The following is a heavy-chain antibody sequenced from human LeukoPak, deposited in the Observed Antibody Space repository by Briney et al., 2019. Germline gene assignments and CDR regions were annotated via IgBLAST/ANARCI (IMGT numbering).Heavy chain of an antibody. CDR3: AKDYYYDSSGFDY. D-gene: IGHD3-22*01. CDR1: GFTFSSYA. CDR2: ISGSGGST. Sequence: GGSLRLSXAASGFTFSSYAMSWVRQAPGKGLEWVSAISGSGGSTYYADSVKGRFTISRDNSKNTLYLQMNSLEAEVTAVYYCAKDYYYDSSGFDYWGQGTLVTVSS. J-gene: IGHJ4*02. V-gene: IGHV3-23*01.